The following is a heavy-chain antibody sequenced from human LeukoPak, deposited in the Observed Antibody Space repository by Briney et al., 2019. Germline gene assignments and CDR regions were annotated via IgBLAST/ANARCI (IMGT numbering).Heavy chain of an antibody. CDR1: GFTFSSYW. CDR2: IKQDGSEK. CDR3: ASVGVVVAGLHHDY. D-gene: IGHD2-15*01. J-gene: IGHJ4*02. Sequence: GGSLRLSCAASGFTFSSYWMSWVRQAPGKGLEWVANIKQDGSEKYYVDSVKGRFTISRDNAKNSLYLQMNSLRAEDTAVYYCASVGVVVAGLHHDYWGQGTLVTVSS. V-gene: IGHV3-7*03.